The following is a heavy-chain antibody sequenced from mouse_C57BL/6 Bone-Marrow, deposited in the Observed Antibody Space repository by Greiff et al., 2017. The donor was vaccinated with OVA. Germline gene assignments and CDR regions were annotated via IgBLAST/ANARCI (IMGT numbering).Heavy chain of an antibody. J-gene: IGHJ2*01. CDR1: GFNIKDDY. Sequence: EVQLQQSGAELVRPGASVKLSCTASGFNIKDDYMHWVKQRPEQGLEWIGWIDPENGDTEYASKFQGKATITADTSSNTAYLQLSSLTSEDTAVYYCTSYGNFDYWGQGTNLTVSS. V-gene: IGHV14-4*01. D-gene: IGHD2-1*01. CDR3: TSYGNFDY. CDR2: IDPENGDT.